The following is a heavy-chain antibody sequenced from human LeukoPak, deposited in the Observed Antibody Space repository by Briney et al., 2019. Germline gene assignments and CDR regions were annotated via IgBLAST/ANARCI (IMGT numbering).Heavy chain of an antibody. V-gene: IGHV3-9*01. J-gene: IGHJ5*02. CDR1: GFTFDDYA. CDR3: AKGRDKYQLLSKNWFDP. D-gene: IGHD2-2*01. Sequence: SGRSLRLSCAASGFTFDDYAMHWVRQAPGKGLEWVSGISWNSGSIGYADSVKGRFTISRDNAKNSPYLQMNSLRAEDTALYYCAKGRDKYQLLSKNWFDPWGQGTLVTVSS. CDR2: ISWNSGSI.